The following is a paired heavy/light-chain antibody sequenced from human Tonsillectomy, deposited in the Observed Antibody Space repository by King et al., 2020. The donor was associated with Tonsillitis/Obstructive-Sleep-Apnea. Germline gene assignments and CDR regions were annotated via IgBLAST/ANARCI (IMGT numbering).Light chain of an antibody. CDR2: DVG. Sequence: QSALTQPASVSGSPGQSITISCTGTSSDIGAYNYVSWYQQHPGKAPKLIIYDVGNRPSGVSIRFSGSKSGNSASLTISGLQAEDEADYYCSSYTSSSAFVVFGGGTKLTVL. CDR3: SSYTSSSAFVV. CDR1: SSDIGAYNY. J-gene: IGLJ2*01. V-gene: IGLV2-14*01.
Heavy chain of an antibody. J-gene: IGHJ4*02. CDR1: GYRFTSYW. V-gene: IGHV5-51*01. D-gene: IGHD3-10*01. CDR2: IYPGDSDT. CDR3: ARAGEVQGVMISQFDQ. Sequence: EVQLVQSGAEVKKPGESLKISCEGSGYRFTSYWIGWVRQMPGKGLEWMGIIYPGDSDTRYSPSFQGQVTISADKSISTAYLQWSSLKASDTAMYYCARAGEVQGVMISQFDQWGQGTLVSVSS.